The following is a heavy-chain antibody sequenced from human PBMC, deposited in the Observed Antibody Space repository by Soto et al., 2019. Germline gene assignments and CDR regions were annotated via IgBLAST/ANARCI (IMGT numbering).Heavy chain of an antibody. V-gene: IGHV5-51*01. D-gene: IGHD5-18*01. CDR1: GYSFTTYW. J-gene: IGHJ4*02. CDR2: IHPGDSET. CDR3: AGQGRTDTPMIIDY. Sequence: GESLKISCRVSGYSFTTYWIGWVRQMSRKGLEWVGIIHPGDSETRYIPSFQGHVTISADRSINTAYLQWGTLKASDTAMYYCAGQGRTDTPMIIDYWGQGTLVTVSS.